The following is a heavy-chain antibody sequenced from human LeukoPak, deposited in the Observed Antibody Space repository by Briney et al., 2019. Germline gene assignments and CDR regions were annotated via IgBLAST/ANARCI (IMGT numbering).Heavy chain of an antibody. CDR3: ARGSSYCSSTSCYAGWFDP. CDR2: INHSGST. V-gene: IGHV4-34*01. CDR1: GGSFSGYY. D-gene: IGHD2-2*01. Sequence: KPSETLSLTCAVYGGSFSGYYWSWIRQPPGKGPEWIGEINHSGSTNYNPSLKSRVTISVDTSKNQFSLKLSSVTAADTAVYYCARGSSYCSSTSCYAGWFDPWGQGTLVTVSS. J-gene: IGHJ5*02.